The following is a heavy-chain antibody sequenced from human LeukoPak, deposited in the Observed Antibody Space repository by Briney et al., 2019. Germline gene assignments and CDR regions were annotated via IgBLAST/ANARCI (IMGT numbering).Heavy chain of an antibody. CDR2: IKSKTDGGTA. CDR1: GITFISAW. Sequence: GGSLRLSCTASGITFISAWMNWVREAPGKGLEWVGRIKSKTDGGTAEHAAPVKGRFIISRDDSKNTLYLQMNSLNSDDTGVYYCATALRGVGFWGQGTLVTVPS. V-gene: IGHV3-15*01. J-gene: IGHJ4*02. CDR3: ATALRGVGF. D-gene: IGHD3-3*01.